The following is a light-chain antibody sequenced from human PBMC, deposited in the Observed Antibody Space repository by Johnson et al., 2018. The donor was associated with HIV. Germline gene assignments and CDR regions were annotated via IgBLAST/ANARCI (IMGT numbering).Light chain of an antibody. V-gene: IGLV1-51*02. Sequence: QSVLTHPPSVSAAPGQKVTISCSGSSSNIGNNYVSWYQQLPGTAPKLLIYENNKRPSGIPDRFSGSKSGTSATLGITGLQTGDEADYYCGTWDSSLSAGRYVFGTGTKVTVL. CDR3: GTWDSSLSAGRYV. CDR2: ENN. J-gene: IGLJ1*01. CDR1: SSNIGNNY.